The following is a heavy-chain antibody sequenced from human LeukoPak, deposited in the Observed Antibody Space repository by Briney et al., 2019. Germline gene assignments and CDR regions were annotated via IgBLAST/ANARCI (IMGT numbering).Heavy chain of an antibody. D-gene: IGHD3-22*01. J-gene: IGHJ3*02. CDR2: INHSGST. CDR3: ARGRRRITMIVGRVGAFDI. CDR1: GGSFRGYY. Sequence: SETLSLTRADYGGSFRGYYWSWIRQPPGKGLEWIGEINHSGSTNYNPSLKSRVTISVDTSKYQFSLKLSSVTAADTAVYYCARGRRRITMIVGRVGAFDIWGQGTMVTVSS. V-gene: IGHV4-34*01.